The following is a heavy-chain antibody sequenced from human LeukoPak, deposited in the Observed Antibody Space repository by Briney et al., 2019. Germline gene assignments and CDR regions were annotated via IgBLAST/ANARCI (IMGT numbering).Heavy chain of an antibody. D-gene: IGHD4-11*01. V-gene: IGHV1-69*05. CDR3: ASPRDYSSYYVDV. CDR2: IIPIFGTA. Sequence: ASVKVSCKASGGTFSSYAISWVRQAPAQGLEWMGGIIPIFGTANYAQKFQGRVTITTDESTSTAYMELSSLRSEDTAVYYCASPRDYSSYYVDVWGQGTLVTVSS. J-gene: IGHJ4*02. CDR1: GGTFSSYA.